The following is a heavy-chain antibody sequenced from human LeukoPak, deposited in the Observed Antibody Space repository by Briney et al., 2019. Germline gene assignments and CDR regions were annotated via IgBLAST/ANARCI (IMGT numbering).Heavy chain of an antibody. CDR3: AKSFGYCSGGSCYYFDY. CDR2: ISYDGSNK. J-gene: IGHJ4*02. CDR1: GFTFSSYA. D-gene: IGHD2-15*01. V-gene: IGHV3-30*18. Sequence: GGSLRLSCAASGFTFSSYAMHWVRQAPGKGLEWVAVISYDGSNKYYADSVKGRFTISRDNSKNTLYLQMNSLRAEDTAVYYCAKSFGYCSGGSCYYFDYWGQGTLVTVSS.